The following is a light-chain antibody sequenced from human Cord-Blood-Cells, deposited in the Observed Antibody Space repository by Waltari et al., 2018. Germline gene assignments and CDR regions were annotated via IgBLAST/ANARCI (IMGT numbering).Light chain of an antibody. CDR1: SSAVGGYNY. CDR2: EVS. CDR3: SSYTSSSTLYV. V-gene: IGLV2-14*01. Sequence: QSALTQPASVSGSPGQSITISCTGTSSAVGGYNYVSWYKQHPGKSPKRLIYEVSNRPSGVSTRFSGSNAGNTASLTISGLQAEDEADYYCSSYTSSSTLYVFGTGTKVTVL. J-gene: IGLJ1*01.